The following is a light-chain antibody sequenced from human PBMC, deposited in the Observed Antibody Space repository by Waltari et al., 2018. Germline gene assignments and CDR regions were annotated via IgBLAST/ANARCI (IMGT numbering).Light chain of an antibody. J-gene: IGKJ4*01. CDR2: GAS. V-gene: IGKV3-20*01. CDR1: QSVSSSY. CDR3: QQYGSSPT. Sequence: EIVLPQSPGTLSLSPGETATLSCRARQSVSSSYLAWYQQKPGQAPRLLIYGASSRATGIPDRFSGSGSGTDFTLTISRLEPEDFAVYYCQQYGSSPTFGGGTKVEIK.